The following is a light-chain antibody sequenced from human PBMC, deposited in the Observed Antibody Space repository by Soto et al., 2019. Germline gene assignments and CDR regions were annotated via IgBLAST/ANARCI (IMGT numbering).Light chain of an antibody. CDR2: GAS. CDR3: QQYGSSSWT. Sequence: MVLTQSPGTLSLSPGERATLSCRASQSVSARHLAWYQQKPGQSPRLLINGASSRATGIPDRFSGSGSGTYFTPSISRLEPDDFAVYYCQQYGSSSWTFGQGTKVEIK. J-gene: IGKJ1*01. V-gene: IGKV3-20*01. CDR1: QSVSARH.